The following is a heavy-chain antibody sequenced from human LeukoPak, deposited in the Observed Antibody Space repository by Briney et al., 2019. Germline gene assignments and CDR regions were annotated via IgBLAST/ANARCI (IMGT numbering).Heavy chain of an antibody. J-gene: IGHJ4*02. CDR2: INHSGST. V-gene: IGHV4-34*01. CDR3: ARTQWLYYFDY. D-gene: IGHD6-19*01. Sequence: SETLSLTCAVYGGSFSGYYWSWIRQPPGKGLEWIGEINHSGSTNYNPSLKSRVTISVDTTKNQFPLKLSSVAAADTAVYYCARTQWLYYFDYWGQGTLVTVSS. CDR1: GGSFSGYY.